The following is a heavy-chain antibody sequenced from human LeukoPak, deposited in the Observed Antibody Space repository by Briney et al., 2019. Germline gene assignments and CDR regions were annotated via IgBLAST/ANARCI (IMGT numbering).Heavy chain of an antibody. J-gene: IGHJ4*02. V-gene: IGHV3-48*03. CDR3: ARGYCGGDCYSGTYYFDY. CDR2: ISSSGSTI. CDR1: GFTFSSYE. Sequence: GGSLRLSYAASGFTFSSYEMIWVRQAPGKGLEWVSYISSSGSTIYYADSVKGRFTISRDNAKNSLYLQMNSLRAEDTAVYYCARGYCGGDCYSGTYYFDYWGQGTLVTVSS. D-gene: IGHD2-21*02.